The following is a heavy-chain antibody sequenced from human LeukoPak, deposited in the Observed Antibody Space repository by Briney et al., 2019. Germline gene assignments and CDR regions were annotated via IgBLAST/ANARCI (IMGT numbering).Heavy chain of an antibody. CDR2: ICGSGGCT. Sequence: GGSLRLSCAASGFTFNTYAIYWVRQAPGKGLEWVSGICGSGGCTYYADSVKGRFTISRDNSKNTVYPQMNSLTADVTAIYYCAKTTVGYSSGRYPGWPADCWGQGTLVTVSS. V-gene: IGHV3-23*01. CDR3: AKTTVGYSSGRYPGWPADC. CDR1: GFTFNTYA. D-gene: IGHD6-19*01. J-gene: IGHJ4*02.